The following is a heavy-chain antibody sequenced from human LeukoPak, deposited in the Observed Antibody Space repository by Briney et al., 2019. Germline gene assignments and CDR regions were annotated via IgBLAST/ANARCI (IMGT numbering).Heavy chain of an antibody. Sequence: GGSLRLSCAASGFTFSSYGMHWVRQAPGKGLEWVAFIRYDEASKYYSDSVKGRFTISRDNSKNTLYLQMNSLRAEDTAEYYCAKDPGSSTNSDQVDYWGQGTLVTVSS. CDR1: GFTFSSYG. V-gene: IGHV3-30*02. D-gene: IGHD2-2*01. CDR3: AKDPGSSTNSDQVDY. J-gene: IGHJ4*02. CDR2: IRYDEASK.